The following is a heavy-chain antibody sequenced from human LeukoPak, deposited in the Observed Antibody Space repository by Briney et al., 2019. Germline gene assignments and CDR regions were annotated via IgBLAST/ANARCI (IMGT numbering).Heavy chain of an antibody. Sequence: SETLSLTCTVSGGSISSGGYYWSWIRQPPGKGLEWIGEINHSGSTNYNPSLKSRVTIPVDTSKNQFSLKLSSVTAADTAVYYCARGSPMVYDAIDYWGQGTLVTVSS. CDR3: ARGSPMVYDAIDY. J-gene: IGHJ4*02. D-gene: IGHD5/OR15-5a*01. V-gene: IGHV4-39*07. CDR2: INHSGST. CDR1: GGSISSGGYY.